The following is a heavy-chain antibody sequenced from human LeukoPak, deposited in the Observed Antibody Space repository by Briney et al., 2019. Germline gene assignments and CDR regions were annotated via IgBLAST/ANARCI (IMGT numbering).Heavy chain of an antibody. Sequence: ASVKVSCKVSGYTLTELSMHWVRQAPGKGLEWMGGSDPEDGETIYAQKFQGRVTMTEDTSTDTAYMELSSLRSEDTAVYYCATGNSSGWYDLGNYFDYWGQGTLVTVSS. CDR2: SDPEDGET. V-gene: IGHV1-24*01. CDR3: ATGNSSGWYDLGNYFDY. CDR1: GYTLTELS. D-gene: IGHD6-19*01. J-gene: IGHJ4*02.